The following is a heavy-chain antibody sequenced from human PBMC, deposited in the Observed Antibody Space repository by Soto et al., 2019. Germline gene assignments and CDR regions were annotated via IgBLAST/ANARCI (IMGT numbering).Heavy chain of an antibody. D-gene: IGHD2-2*01. J-gene: IGHJ6*03. CDR3: ARGVVVPAAMAKWYYYYYMDV. V-gene: IGHV1-2*02. CDR2: INPNSGGT. Sequence: ASVKVSCKASGYTFTGYYMHWVRQAPGQGLEWMGWINPNSGGTNYAQKFQGRVTMTRNTSISTAYMELGSLRSEDTAVYYCARGVVVPAAMAKWYYYYYMDVWGKGTTVTVSS. CDR1: GYTFTGYY.